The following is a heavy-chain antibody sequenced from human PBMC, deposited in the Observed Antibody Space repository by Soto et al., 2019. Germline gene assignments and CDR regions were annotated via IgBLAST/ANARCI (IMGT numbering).Heavy chain of an antibody. Sequence: SETLSLTCTVSGGSISSYYWSWIRQPPGTGLEWIGYIYYSGSTNYNPSLKSRVTISVDTSKNQFSLKLSSVTAADTAVYYCARHSYSNYDWFDPWGQGTLVTVSS. J-gene: IGHJ5*02. V-gene: IGHV4-59*08. CDR2: IYYSGST. D-gene: IGHD4-4*01. CDR1: GGSISSYY. CDR3: ARHSYSNYDWFDP.